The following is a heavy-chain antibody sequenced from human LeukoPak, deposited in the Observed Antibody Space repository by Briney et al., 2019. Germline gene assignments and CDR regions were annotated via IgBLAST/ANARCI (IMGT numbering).Heavy chain of an antibody. D-gene: IGHD5-18*01. Sequence: ASVKVSCKVSGYTLTELSMHWVRQAPGKGLEWMGGFDPEDGETIYAQKFQGRVTMTENTSTDTAYMELSSLRSEDTAVYYCATDLFTCGYSYGCHYWGQGTLVTVSS. CDR3: ATDLFTCGYSYGCHY. CDR1: GYTLTELS. J-gene: IGHJ4*02. CDR2: FDPEDGET. V-gene: IGHV1-24*01.